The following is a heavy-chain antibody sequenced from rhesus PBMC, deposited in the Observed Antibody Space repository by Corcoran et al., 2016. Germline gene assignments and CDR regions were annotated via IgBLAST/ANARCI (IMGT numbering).Heavy chain of an antibody. Sequence: DVQLVESGGGLVKPGGSLRLSCVDSGLTFSGYVMHWVRQGLGKGLEWVSVIIVIGGHIYYAYSVRGRLTRSSDNAKNSRFLKMNSLRAEDRAVYYCTRAYSSGWYYFDYWGQGVLVTVSS. D-gene: IGHD6-31*01. V-gene: IGHV3S26*01. CDR2: IIVIGGHI. CDR3: TRAYSSGWYYFDY. J-gene: IGHJ4*01. CDR1: GLTFSGYV.